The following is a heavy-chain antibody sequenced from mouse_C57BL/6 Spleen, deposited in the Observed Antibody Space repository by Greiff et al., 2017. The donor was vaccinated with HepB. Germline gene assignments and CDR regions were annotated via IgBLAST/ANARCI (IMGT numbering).Heavy chain of an antibody. CDR2: INPYNGGT. CDR3: AGYGSTYYAMDY. Sequence: EVQLQESGPVLVKPGASVKMSCKASGYTFTDYYMNWVKQSHGKSLEWIGVINPYNGGTSYNQKFKGKATLTVDKSSSTAYMELNSLTSEDSAVYYCAGYGSTYYAMDYWGQGTSVTVSS. J-gene: IGHJ4*01. CDR1: GYTFTDYY. D-gene: IGHD1-1*01. V-gene: IGHV1-19*01.